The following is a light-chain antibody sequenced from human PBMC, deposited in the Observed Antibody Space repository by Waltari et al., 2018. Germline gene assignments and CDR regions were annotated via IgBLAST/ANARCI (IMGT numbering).Light chain of an antibody. CDR3: QQSYSGPPIT. J-gene: IGKJ5*01. Sequence: QLTQSPSSLSASVGDRVTITCRTSQSVRIYLNWYQQKPGKAPNLLIYAASNLQSGVPSRFSGSGSGTDFTLTISSVQPEDCATYYCQQSYSGPPITFGQGTRLDIK. CDR2: AAS. V-gene: IGKV1-39*01. CDR1: QSVRIY.